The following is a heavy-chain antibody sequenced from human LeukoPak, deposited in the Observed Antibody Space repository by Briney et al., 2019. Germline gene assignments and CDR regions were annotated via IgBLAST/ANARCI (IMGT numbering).Heavy chain of an antibody. J-gene: IGHJ3*02. Sequence: GASVKVSCKASGYTFTTYPMNWVRQAPGQGLEWMGWINPNSGDTNYAQNFQAWVTMTRDTSINTAYMELSRLRSDDTAVYYCARRIAALGVDAFDIWGQGTMVTVSS. CDR2: INPNSGDT. CDR1: GYTFTTYP. CDR3: ARRIAALGVDAFDI. V-gene: IGHV1-2*04. D-gene: IGHD6-13*01.